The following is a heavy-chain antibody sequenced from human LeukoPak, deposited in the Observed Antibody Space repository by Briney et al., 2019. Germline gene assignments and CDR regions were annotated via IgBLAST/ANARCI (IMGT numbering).Heavy chain of an antibody. J-gene: IGHJ4*02. V-gene: IGHV3-21*01. Sequence: PGGSLRLSCAASVFTFSSYNLNWVRQARGKGLEWVSSMTSNNHVYYADSVKGRFTISRDTATTSIYLHMSSLRAEETAVYYCARDLDFWSGYQDYWGQGTLVTVSS. CDR3: ARDLDFWSGYQDY. CDR1: VFTFSSYN. D-gene: IGHD3-3*01. CDR2: MTSNNHV.